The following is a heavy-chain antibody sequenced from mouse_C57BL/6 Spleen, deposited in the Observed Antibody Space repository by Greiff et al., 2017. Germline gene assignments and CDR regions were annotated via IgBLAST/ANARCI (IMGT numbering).Heavy chain of an antibody. CDR3: ARGGWLLFFFDY. J-gene: IGHJ2*01. D-gene: IGHD2-3*01. CDR2: ISDGGSYT. CDR1: GFTFSSYA. V-gene: IGHV5-4*01. Sequence: DVQLVESGGGLVKPGGSLKLSCAASGFTFSSYAMSWVRQTPEKRLEWVATISDGGSYTYYPDNVKGRFTISRDNAKNNLYLQMSHLKSEDTAMYYCARGGWLLFFFDYWGQGTTLTVSS.